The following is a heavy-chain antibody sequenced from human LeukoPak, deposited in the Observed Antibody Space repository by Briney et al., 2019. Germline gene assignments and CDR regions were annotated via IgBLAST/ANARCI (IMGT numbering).Heavy chain of an antibody. CDR3: ARGARDGYNDLDY. CDR1: GGSISSGSYY. Sequence: PSQTLSLTCTVSGGSISSGSYYWSWIRQPAGKGLEWIGRIYTSGSTNYNPSLKSRVTISVDTSKNQFSLKLSSVTAADTAVYYCARGARDGYNDLDYWGQGTLVTVSS. CDR2: IYTSGST. V-gene: IGHV4-61*02. D-gene: IGHD5-24*01. J-gene: IGHJ4*02.